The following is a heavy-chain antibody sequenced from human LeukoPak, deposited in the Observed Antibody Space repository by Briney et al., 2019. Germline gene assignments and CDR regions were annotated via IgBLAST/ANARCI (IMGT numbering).Heavy chain of an antibody. V-gene: IGHV3-23*01. CDR1: GFTFSSYA. Sequence: GGSLRLSCAASGFTFSSYAMSWVRQAPGKGLEWVSAISGSGGSTYYADSVKGRFTISRDNSKNTLYLQMNSLRAEDTAVYYCAKVFFYCTNGVCYSASYYYYMDVWGKGTTVTVSS. CDR2: ISGSGGST. D-gene: IGHD2-8*01. CDR3: AKVFFYCTNGVCYSASYYYYMDV. J-gene: IGHJ6*03.